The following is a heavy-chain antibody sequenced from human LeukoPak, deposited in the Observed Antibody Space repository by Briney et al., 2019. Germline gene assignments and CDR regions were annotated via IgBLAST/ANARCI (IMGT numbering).Heavy chain of an antibody. CDR3: ARDPISSPQAYFDY. J-gene: IGHJ4*02. CDR2: INPNSGGT. D-gene: IGHD6-6*01. CDR1: GYTFTGYF. V-gene: IGHV1-2*02. Sequence: ASVKVSCKASGYTFTGYFMHCVRQAPGQGLEWMGWINPNSGGTNYAQKFQGRVTMTRDTSISTAYMELSRLRSDDTAAYYCARDPISSPQAYFDYWGQGTLVTVSS.